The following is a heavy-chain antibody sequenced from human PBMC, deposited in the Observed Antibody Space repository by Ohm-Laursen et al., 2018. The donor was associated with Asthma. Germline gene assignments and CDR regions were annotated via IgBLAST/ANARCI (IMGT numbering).Heavy chain of an antibody. CDR2: ISSSSSTI. CDR3: AREWGGMDV. Sequence: SLRLSCTASEFTFSLYSMNWVRQAPGKGLEWVSYISSSSSTIYYADSVKGRFTISRDSAKNSLYLQMNNLRAEDAAIYYCAREWGGMDVWGQGTTVTVSS. V-gene: IGHV3-48*01. J-gene: IGHJ6*02. D-gene: IGHD3-16*01. CDR1: EFTFSLYS.